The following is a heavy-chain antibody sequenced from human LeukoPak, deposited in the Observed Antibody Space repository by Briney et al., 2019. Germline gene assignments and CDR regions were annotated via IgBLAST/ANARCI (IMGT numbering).Heavy chain of an antibody. J-gene: IGHJ3*02. CDR3: ARLVNRAFDI. V-gene: IGHV3-7*05. D-gene: IGHD2-2*01. CDR1: GFSFSKYW. CDR2: IKSDGSDT. Sequence: PGGSLRLSCAASGFSFSKYWMSCVRQAPGKGLEWVANIKSDGSDTSCVDSVRGRFTISRDNTKNSLDLQMNSLRAEDTAVYYCARLVNRAFDIWGQGTMVIVSS.